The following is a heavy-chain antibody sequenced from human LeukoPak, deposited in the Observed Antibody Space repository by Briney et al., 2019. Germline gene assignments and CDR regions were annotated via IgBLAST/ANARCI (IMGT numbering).Heavy chain of an antibody. V-gene: IGHV4-4*09. J-gene: IGHJ5*02. Sequence: SETLSLTCAVSGDGISDIYWSRIRQPPGKGLEWIGFIHTSGSTYYIPSLKSRVTMSVDTSKKQFSLKLSSVTAADTAVYYCAKLVYSLDGSRHNWFDPWGQGALVTVSS. CDR2: IHTSGST. CDR3: AKLVYSLDGSRHNWFDP. CDR1: GDGISDIY. D-gene: IGHD2-15*01.